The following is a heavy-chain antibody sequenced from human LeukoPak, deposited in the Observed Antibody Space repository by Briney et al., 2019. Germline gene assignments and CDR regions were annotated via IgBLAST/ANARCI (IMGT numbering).Heavy chain of an antibody. CDR1: GYTLTELS. D-gene: IGHD5-18*01. Sequence: ASVKVSCKVSGYTLTELSMHWVRQAPGKGLEWMGGFDPEDGETIYAQKFQGRVTMTEDTSTDTAYMELSSLRSEDTAVYYCATLDTAMTPPSFDYWGQGTLVTVSS. CDR3: ATLDTAMTPPSFDY. V-gene: IGHV1-24*01. J-gene: IGHJ4*02. CDR2: FDPEDGET.